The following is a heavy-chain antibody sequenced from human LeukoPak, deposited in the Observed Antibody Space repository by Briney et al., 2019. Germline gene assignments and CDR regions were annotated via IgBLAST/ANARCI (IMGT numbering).Heavy chain of an antibody. D-gene: IGHD1-1*01. CDR3: AITKQARGYFDY. V-gene: IGHV3-23*01. CDR2: ISGSGGNT. J-gene: IGHJ4*02. CDR1: GFTFSNNP. Sequence: GGSLRLSCVGSGFTFSNNPMSWVRQAPGKGLEWVSAISGSGGNTYYADSVRGRFTISRDNSKNTLFLQMNTLRADDTAVYYCAITKQARGYFDYWGQGTLVTVSS.